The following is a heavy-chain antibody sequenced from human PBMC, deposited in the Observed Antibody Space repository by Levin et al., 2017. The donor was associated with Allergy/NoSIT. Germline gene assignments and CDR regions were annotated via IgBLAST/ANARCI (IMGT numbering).Heavy chain of an antibody. Sequence: SETLSLTCVVSGVSISSDNWWSWVRQPPGKGLEWIGEIYPSGSPTYTPSLKSRITISIDKSNNHFSLNLSSVTAADTAVYYCARRTYSSSWYGPTIYSWGQGTLVTVSS. J-gene: IGHJ4*02. CDR1: GVSISSDNW. V-gene: IGHV4/OR15-8*01. CDR3: ARRTYSSSWYGPTIYS. D-gene: IGHD6-13*01. CDR2: IYPSGSP.